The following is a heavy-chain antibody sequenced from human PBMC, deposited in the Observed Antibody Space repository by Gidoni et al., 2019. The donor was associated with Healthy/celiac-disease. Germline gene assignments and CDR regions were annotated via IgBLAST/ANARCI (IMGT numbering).Heavy chain of an antibody. V-gene: IGHV3-7*03. J-gene: IGHJ6*02. D-gene: IGHD6-13*01. CDR1: GFTFSRYW. CDR2: IKQDGSEK. Sequence: EVQLVESGGGLVKPGGSLRLSCAASGFTFSRYWMSWVRQAPGKGLEWVANIKQDGSEKYYVDSVKGRFTISRDNAKNSLYLQMNSLRAEDTAVYYWAREGHSSSWGLLYYGMDVWGQGTTVTVSS. CDR3: AREGHSSSWGLLYYGMDV.